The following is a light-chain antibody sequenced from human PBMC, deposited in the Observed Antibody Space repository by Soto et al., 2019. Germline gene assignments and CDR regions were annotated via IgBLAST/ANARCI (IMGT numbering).Light chain of an antibody. V-gene: IGKV3-15*01. Sequence: EIVMTQSPATLSVSPGGRATLSCRASQSISDTLAWYQQKPGQAPRLLIHGASTRATGFPARFSGSGSGTEFTLTISSLQSEDFAVYYCQQYNNWPRATFGGGTKVDI. CDR1: QSISDT. CDR2: GAS. J-gene: IGKJ4*01. CDR3: QQYNNWPRAT.